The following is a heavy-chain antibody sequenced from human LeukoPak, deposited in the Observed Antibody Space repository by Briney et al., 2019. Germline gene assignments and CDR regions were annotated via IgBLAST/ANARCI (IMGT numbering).Heavy chain of an antibody. CDR3: AREVAYSSGWYQDYYYYMDV. D-gene: IGHD6-19*01. CDR2: IIPIFGTA. V-gene: IGHV1-69*13. Sequence: ASVKVSCKASGGTFSSYAISWVRQAPGQGLEWMGGIIPIFGTANYAQKFQGRVTITADESTSTAYMELSNLRSEDTAVYYCAREVAYSSGWYQDYYYYMDVWGKGITVTVSS. CDR1: GGTFSSYA. J-gene: IGHJ6*03.